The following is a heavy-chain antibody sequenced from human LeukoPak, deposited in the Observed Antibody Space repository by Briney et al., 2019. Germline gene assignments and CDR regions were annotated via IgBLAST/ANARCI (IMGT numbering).Heavy chain of an antibody. J-gene: IGHJ4*02. CDR1: GYTFTGYY. CDR2: INPNSGGT. V-gene: IGHV1-2*02. Sequence: ASVKVSCKASGYTFTGYYMHWVRQAPGQGLEWMGWINPNSGGTNYAQKFQGRVTMTRDTSISTVYMELSSLRSDDTAVYYCAKGRLRGSYTRFTYWGMETLVTVS. CDR3: AKGRLRGSYTRFTY. D-gene: IGHD1-26*01.